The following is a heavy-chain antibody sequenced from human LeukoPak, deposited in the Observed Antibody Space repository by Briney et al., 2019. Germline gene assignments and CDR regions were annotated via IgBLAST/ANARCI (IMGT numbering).Heavy chain of an antibody. CDR1: GGTFRSYA. Sequence: SVKVCCKASGGTFRSYAITWVRQAPGQGLEWMGRIIPMLGIANYAQKFQGRVTITADKSTSTAYMELSSLRSEDTAVYYCARHGDYGDYVGWFDAFDIWGQGTMVTVSS. CDR2: IIPMLGIA. J-gene: IGHJ3*02. D-gene: IGHD4-17*01. CDR3: ARHGDYGDYVGWFDAFDI. V-gene: IGHV1-69*04.